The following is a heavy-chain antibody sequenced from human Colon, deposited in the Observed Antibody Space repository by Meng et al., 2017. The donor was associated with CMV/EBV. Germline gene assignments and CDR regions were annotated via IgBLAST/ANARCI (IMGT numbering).Heavy chain of an antibody. D-gene: IGHD6-19*01. CDR1: GFTFSDYY. CDR3: ARVAGDPLYYYYGMDV. Sequence: ESLKISCAASGFTFSDYYMNWVRQAPGKGLEWVSSISSSSTIYYADSVKGRFTISRDNAKNSLYLQMNSLRAEDTAVYYCARVAGDPLYYYYGMDVWGQGTQVTVSS. J-gene: IGHJ6*02. CDR2: ISSSSTI. V-gene: IGHV3-69-1*02.